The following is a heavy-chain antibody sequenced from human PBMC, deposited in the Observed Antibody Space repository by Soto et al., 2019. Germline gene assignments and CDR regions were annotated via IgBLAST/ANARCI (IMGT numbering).Heavy chain of an antibody. V-gene: IGHV3-30-3*02. D-gene: IGHD3-9*01. CDR3: AKVGFFYQAEDGIRYTGPVSAFLLTRSSDL. J-gene: IGHJ2*01. Sequence: GKWLEWVAVISYDGSNKYYADSVKGRFTISRENSKNTLYLKMNSLRAEDTAVYYCAKVGFFYQAEDGIRYTGPVSAFLLTRSSDL. CDR2: ISYDGSNK.